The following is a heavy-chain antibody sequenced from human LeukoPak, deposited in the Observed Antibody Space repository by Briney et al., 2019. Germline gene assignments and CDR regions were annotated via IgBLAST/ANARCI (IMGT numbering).Heavy chain of an antibody. Sequence: PGGSLRLSCAASGFTFSSYAMHWVRQAPGKGLEYVSAISSNGGFTYYADSVKGSFTISRDNSKNTLYLQMGSLRGEDMAVYYCARWRPIEYFNIWGRGTLVTVSS. CDR2: ISSNGGFT. CDR1: GFTFSSYA. V-gene: IGHV3-64*02. D-gene: IGHD1-26*01. J-gene: IGHJ2*01. CDR3: ARWRPIEYFNI.